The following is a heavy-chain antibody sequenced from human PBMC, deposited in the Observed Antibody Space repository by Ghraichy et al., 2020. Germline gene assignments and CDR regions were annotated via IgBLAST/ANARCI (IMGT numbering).Heavy chain of an antibody. CDR2: IYYSGST. CDR1: GGSISSYY. CDR3: ARAGSSWYRSNWFDP. J-gene: IGHJ5*02. V-gene: IGHV4-59*01. D-gene: IGHD6-13*01. Sequence: SQTLSLTCTVSGGSISSYYWSWIRQPPGKGLEWIGYIYYSGSTNYNPSLKSRVTISVDTSKNQFSLKLSSVTAADTAVYYCARAGSSWYRSNWFDPWGQGTLVTVSS.